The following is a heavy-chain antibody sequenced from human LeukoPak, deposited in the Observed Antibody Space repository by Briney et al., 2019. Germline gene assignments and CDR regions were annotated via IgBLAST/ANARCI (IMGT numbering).Heavy chain of an antibody. D-gene: IGHD3-3*01. CDR3: ARDSRITIFGVVLGYYYYMDV. Sequence: GGSLRLSCAASGFTFSSYAMHWVRQAPGKGLEWVAVISYDGSNKYYADSVKGRFTISRDNSKNTLYLQMNSLRAEDTAVYYCARDSRITIFGVVLGYYYYMDVWGKGTTVTVSS. J-gene: IGHJ6*03. CDR2: ISYDGSNK. CDR1: GFTFSSYA. V-gene: IGHV3-30-3*01.